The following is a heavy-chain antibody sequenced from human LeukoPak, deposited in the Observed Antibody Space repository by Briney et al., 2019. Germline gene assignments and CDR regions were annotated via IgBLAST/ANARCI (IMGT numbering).Heavy chain of an antibody. CDR3: AREETGTTSSWFDP. V-gene: IGHV1-2*02. CDR1: GYTFTGYY. CDR2: INPNSGGT. J-gene: IGHJ5*02. Sequence: ASVKVSCKASGYTFTGYYMHWVRQAPGQGLEWMGWINPNSGGTNYAQKFQGRVTMTRDTSISTAYMELSRLRSDDTAVYYCAREETGTTSSWFDPWGQGTLVTVSS. D-gene: IGHD1-1*01.